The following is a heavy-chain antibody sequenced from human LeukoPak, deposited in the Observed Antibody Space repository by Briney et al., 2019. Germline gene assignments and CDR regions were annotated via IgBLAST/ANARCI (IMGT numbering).Heavy chain of an antibody. V-gene: IGHV4-34*01. CDR2: INHSGST. Sequence: SETLSLTCAVYGGSFSGYYWSWIRQPPGKGLEWIGEINHSGSTNYNPSLKSRVTISVDTSKNQFSLKLSSVTAADTAVFYCARGPSIQLWSDPYYYYGMDVWGQGTTVTVSS. J-gene: IGHJ6*02. CDR3: ARGPSIQLWSDPYYYYGMDV. D-gene: IGHD5-18*01. CDR1: GGSFSGYY.